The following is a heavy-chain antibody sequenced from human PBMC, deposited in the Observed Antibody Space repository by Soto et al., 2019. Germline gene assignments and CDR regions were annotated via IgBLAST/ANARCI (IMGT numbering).Heavy chain of an antibody. V-gene: IGHV1-18*01. Sequence: ASVKVSCKASGYTFTSYGISWVRPAPVQGPEWMGWISAYNGNTNYAQKLQGRVTMTTDTYTSTSYMELRSVRSDDTAVYYGARDDSSGSNWFEPSGQGTLVTVSS. D-gene: IGHD3-22*01. CDR1: GYTFTSYG. CDR2: ISAYNGNT. CDR3: ARDDSSGSNWFEP. J-gene: IGHJ5*02.